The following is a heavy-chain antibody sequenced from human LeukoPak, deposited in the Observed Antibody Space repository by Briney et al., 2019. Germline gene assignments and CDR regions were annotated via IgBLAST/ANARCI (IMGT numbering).Heavy chain of an antibody. J-gene: IGHJ4*02. CDR1: GFTFSSYA. Sequence: GGSLRLSCAASGFTFSSYAMSWVRQAPGKGLEWVSAISGSGGSTYYADSVKGRFTISRDNSKNTLYLQMNSLRAEDTAVYYCARTYYYGSGSYYPFGYWSQGTLVTVSS. D-gene: IGHD3-10*01. V-gene: IGHV3-23*01. CDR2: ISGSGGST. CDR3: ARTYYYGSGSYYPFGY.